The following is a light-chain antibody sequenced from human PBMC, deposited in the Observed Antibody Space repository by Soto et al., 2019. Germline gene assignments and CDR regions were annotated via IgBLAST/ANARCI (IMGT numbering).Light chain of an antibody. V-gene: IGKV3-11*01. J-gene: IGKJ4*01. CDR2: DAS. CDR3: QQRSNWPPVT. CDR1: QSVSSY. Sequence: EIVLTQSPATLPLSPGERATLSCRASQSVSSYLAWYQQKPGQAPRLLIYDASNSATGIPARFSGSGSGTDFTLTISSLEPEDFTIYYCQQRSNWPPVTFGGGTKVEIK.